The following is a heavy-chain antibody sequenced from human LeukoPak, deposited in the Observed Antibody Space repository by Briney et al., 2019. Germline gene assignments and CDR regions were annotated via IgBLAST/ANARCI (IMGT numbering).Heavy chain of an antibody. D-gene: IGHD3-22*01. CDR3: ARDRYYYDSSGYYRLFDY. CDR2: IYTSGST. V-gene: IGHV4-61*02. J-gene: IGHJ4*02. Sequence: SETLSLTCTVSGGSISSGSYYWSWIRQPAGKGLEWIGRIYTSGSTNYNPSLKSRVTISVDTSKNQFSLKLSSVTAADTAVYYCARDRYYYDSSGYYRLFDYWGQGTLVTVSS. CDR1: GGSISSGSYY.